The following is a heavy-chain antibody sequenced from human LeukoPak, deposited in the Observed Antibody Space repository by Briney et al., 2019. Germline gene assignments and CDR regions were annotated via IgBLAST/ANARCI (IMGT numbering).Heavy chain of an antibody. D-gene: IGHD2-2*01. CDR2: ITPNSGDT. CDR1: GYTFTGYH. V-gene: IGHV1-2*06. Sequence: ASVKVSCKASGYTFTGYHMHWVRLAPGQGLEWMGRITPNSGDTNYAQKFQGRVTMTRDTSISTAYMELSRLRSDDTAVYYCARDYCSSTSCLFDYWGQGTLVTVSS. CDR3: ARDYCSSTSCLFDY. J-gene: IGHJ4*02.